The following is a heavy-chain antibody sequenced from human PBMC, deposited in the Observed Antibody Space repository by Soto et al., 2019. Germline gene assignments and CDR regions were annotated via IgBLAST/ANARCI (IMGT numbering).Heavy chain of an antibody. D-gene: IGHD1-26*01. J-gene: IGHJ4*02. CDR2: INHSGSA. Sequence: SETPSPTCDVYGGAFSDYLLALIRPTPGKGVQRIGQINHSGSANYNPSLKSRVTISVHTSSSQFSLELSSVTAADTAVYYCARGLISGSHYSGGWYYFDSWGQGTQVTVSS. CDR1: GGAFSDYL. CDR3: ARGLISGSHYSGGWYYFDS. V-gene: IGHV4-34*01.